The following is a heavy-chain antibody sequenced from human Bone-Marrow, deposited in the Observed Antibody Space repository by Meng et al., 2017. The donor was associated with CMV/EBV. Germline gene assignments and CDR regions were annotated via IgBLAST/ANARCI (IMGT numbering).Heavy chain of an antibody. D-gene: IGHD3-3*01. CDR2: INPNSGGT. J-gene: IGHJ5*02. Sequence: ASVKVSCKASGYAFTVYHMHWVRQAPGQGLEWMGWINPNSGGTNYAQKFQGRVTMTRDTSIRTAYMELSRLRSDDTAVYYCARTYNDFWSGYFSGWFDPCGQGTLVTASS. CDR3: ARTYNDFWSGYFSGWFDP. V-gene: IGHV1-2*02. CDR1: GYAFTVYH.